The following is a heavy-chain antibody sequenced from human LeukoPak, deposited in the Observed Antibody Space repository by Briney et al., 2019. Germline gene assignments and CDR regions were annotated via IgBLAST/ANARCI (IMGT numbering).Heavy chain of an antibody. Sequence: HLGGSLRLSCAASGFTFSSYGMHWVRQAPGKGLEWVAVISYDGSNKYYADSVKGRFTISRDNSKNTLYLQMNSLRAEDTAVYYCARDSVGATNYFDYWGQGTLVTVSS. CDR2: ISYDGSNK. D-gene: IGHD1-26*01. J-gene: IGHJ4*02. CDR1: GFTFSSYG. V-gene: IGHV3-30*03. CDR3: ARDSVGATNYFDY.